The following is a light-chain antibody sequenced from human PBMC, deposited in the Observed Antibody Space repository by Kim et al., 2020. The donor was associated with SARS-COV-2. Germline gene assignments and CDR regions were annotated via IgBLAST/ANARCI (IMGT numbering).Light chain of an antibody. CDR1: QDISNY. CDR3: HQYDDLPWT. V-gene: IGKV1-33*01. J-gene: IGKJ1*01. Sequence: ASVGDRVTIPCQASQDISNYLNWYQHKPGRAPTLLISGASNLETGVPSRFSGSGSGTDFTFTINSLQPEDIATYYCHQYDDLPWTFGQGTKVDIK. CDR2: GAS.